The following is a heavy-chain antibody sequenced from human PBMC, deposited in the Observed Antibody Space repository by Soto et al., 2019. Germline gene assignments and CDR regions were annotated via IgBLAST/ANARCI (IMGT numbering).Heavy chain of an antibody. D-gene: IGHD3-3*01. V-gene: IGHV3-11*04. J-gene: IGHJ4*02. CDR1: GFTFSDYY. CDR2: ISSSGSTI. CDR3: ARVVHWSGCPD. Sequence: QVQLVESGGGLVKPGGSLRLSCAASGFTFSDYYMSWIGQAAGKGLEWVAYISSSGSTIYYADSVKGRFTISRDNAKNSLYLQMNILRAEDTAVYYWARVVHWSGCPDWWQGTLVTVSS.